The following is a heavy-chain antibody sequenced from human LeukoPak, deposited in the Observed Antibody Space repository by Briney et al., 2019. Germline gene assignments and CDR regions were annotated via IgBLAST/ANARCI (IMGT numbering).Heavy chain of an antibody. J-gene: IGHJ6*03. Sequence: ASVKVSCKASGYDFTSYAMHWVRQAPGQRLEWMGWINAGNGNTKYSQKFQDRVTVTRDTSTSTAYMELSSLRSEDTAVYYCARTGAFHYMDVWGKGITVTVSS. CDR2: INAGNGNT. CDR1: GYDFTSYA. D-gene: IGHD7-27*01. V-gene: IGHV1-3*01. CDR3: ARTGAFHYMDV.